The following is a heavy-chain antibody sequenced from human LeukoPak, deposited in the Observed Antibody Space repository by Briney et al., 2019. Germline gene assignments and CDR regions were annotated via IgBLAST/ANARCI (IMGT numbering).Heavy chain of an antibody. V-gene: IGHV1-24*01. CDR2: FDPEDGET. Sequence: GASVKVSCKVSGYTLTELSMHWVRQAPGKGLEWMGGFDPEDGETIYAQKFQGRVTMTRDTSISTAYMELSRLRSDDTAVYYCARDSGYDSQKYYYYYYGMDVWGQGTTVTVSS. CDR3: ARDSGYDSQKYYYYYYGMDV. J-gene: IGHJ6*02. CDR1: GYTLTELS. D-gene: IGHD5-12*01.